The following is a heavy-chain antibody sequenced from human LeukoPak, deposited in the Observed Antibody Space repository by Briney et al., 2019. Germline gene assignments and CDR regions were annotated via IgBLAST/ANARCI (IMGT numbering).Heavy chain of an antibody. D-gene: IGHD3-10*01. CDR1: GGSISSYY. Sequence: KTSETLSLTCTVSGGSISSYYWSWIRQPPGKGLEWIGYIYYSGSTNYNPSLKSRVTVSVDTSKNQFSLKLSSVTAADTAVYYCARVGLLWFGELSNYYYGMDVWGQGTTVTVSS. CDR2: IYYSGST. J-gene: IGHJ6*02. CDR3: ARVGLLWFGELSNYYYGMDV. V-gene: IGHV4-59*12.